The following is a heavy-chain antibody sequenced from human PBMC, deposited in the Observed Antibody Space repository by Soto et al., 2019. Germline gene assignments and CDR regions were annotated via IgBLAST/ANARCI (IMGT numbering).Heavy chain of an antibody. Sequence: HPGGSLRLSCAASGFTFSSYAMSWVRQAPGKGLEWVSAISGSGGSTYYADSVKGRFTISRDNSKNTLYLQMHSLRAEDTAMFYCAKDLSSSGYYNWFDPWGQGTLVTVSS. CDR2: ISGSGGST. J-gene: IGHJ5*02. V-gene: IGHV3-23*01. D-gene: IGHD3-22*01. CDR3: AKDLSSSGYYNWFDP. CDR1: GFTFSSYA.